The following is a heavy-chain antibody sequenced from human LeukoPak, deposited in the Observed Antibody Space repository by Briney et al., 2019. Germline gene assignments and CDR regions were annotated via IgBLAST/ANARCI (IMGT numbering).Heavy chain of an antibody. V-gene: IGHV3-15*01. CDR1: GXTFSNAW. Sequence: KPGGSLRLSCAASGXTFSNAWMTWARQAPGRGLEWVGRIKTKTDGGTTDYAAPVKGRFTISRDDSKNLLYLQMNSLKTEDTAVYYCTTVERWLLRSSPYWGQGTLVTVSS. CDR2: IKTKTDGGTT. J-gene: IGHJ4*01. D-gene: IGHD5-24*01. CDR3: TTVERWLLRSSPY.